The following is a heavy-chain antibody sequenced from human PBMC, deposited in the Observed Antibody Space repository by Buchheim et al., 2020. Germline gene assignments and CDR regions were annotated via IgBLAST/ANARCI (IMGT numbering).Heavy chain of an antibody. D-gene: IGHD6-13*01. V-gene: IGHV3-48*03. J-gene: IGHJ4*02. Sequence: EVQLVESGGGLVQPGGSLRLSCAASGFTFSSYEMNWVRQAPGKGLEWVSYISSSGSTIYYADSVKGRFTISRDNAKTSLYLQMNSLRAEDTAVYYCASSLSYSSSWYVGYWGQGTL. CDR1: GFTFSSYE. CDR2: ISSSGSTI. CDR3: ASSLSYSSSWYVGY.